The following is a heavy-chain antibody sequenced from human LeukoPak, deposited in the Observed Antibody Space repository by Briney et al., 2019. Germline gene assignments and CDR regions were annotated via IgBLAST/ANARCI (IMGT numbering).Heavy chain of an antibody. CDR2: LSSGGGST. CDR3: AKLNGYSSGWFGY. V-gene: IGHV3-23*01. Sequence: GGSLRLSCAASGFTFSNYAMSWVRQAPGKGLEWVSGLSSGGGSTYYADSVKGRFTISRDNSKNTLYLQMNSLRAEDTAVYYCAKLNGYSSGWFGYWGQGTLVTVSS. CDR1: GFTFSNYA. J-gene: IGHJ4*02. D-gene: IGHD6-25*01.